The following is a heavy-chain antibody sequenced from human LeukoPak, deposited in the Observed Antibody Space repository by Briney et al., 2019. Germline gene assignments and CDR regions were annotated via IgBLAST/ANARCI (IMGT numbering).Heavy chain of an antibody. V-gene: IGHV3-23*01. CDR3: AKAQSNTYYDILTGYYHDY. D-gene: IGHD3-9*01. CDR1: GFTLNSYA. J-gene: IGHJ4*02. CDR2: ISGSGGSA. Sequence: GGSLRLSCAASGFTLNSYAMSWVRQAPGKGLEWVSAISGSGGSAYYADSVKGRFTISRDNSKNTVYLQMNSLRAEDTAVYYCAKAQSNTYYDILTGYYHDYWVQGTLVTVSS.